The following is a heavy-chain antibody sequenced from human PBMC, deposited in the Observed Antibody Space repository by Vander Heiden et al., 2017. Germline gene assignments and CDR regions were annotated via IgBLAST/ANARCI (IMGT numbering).Heavy chain of an antibody. V-gene: IGHV4-34*01. CDR1: GGSFSAYY. CDR2: INPSGST. CDR3: ARGYGSGSYYNY. D-gene: IGHD3-10*01. J-gene: IGHJ4*02. Sequence: QVHLQQWGAGLLKPSETLSLTCAVYGGSFSAYYLGWIRQPPGKGLEWIGEINPSGSTNYNPSLKSRVTISVDTSKNQFSLKLSSVTAADTALYYCARGYGSGSYYNYWGQGTLVTVSS.